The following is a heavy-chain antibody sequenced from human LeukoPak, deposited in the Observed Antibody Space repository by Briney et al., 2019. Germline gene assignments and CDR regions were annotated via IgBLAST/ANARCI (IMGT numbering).Heavy chain of an antibody. V-gene: IGHV4-4*09. J-gene: IGHJ3*02. D-gene: IGHD6-6*01. CDR3: ARHRGVAARPGAFDI. CDR2: IYTSGST. Sequence: SETLSLTCTVSGGSISSYYWSRIRQPPGKGLEWIGYIYTSGSTNYNPSLKSRVTISVDTSKNQFSLKLSSVTAADTAVYYCARHRGVAARPGAFDIWGQGTMVTVSS. CDR1: GGSISSYY.